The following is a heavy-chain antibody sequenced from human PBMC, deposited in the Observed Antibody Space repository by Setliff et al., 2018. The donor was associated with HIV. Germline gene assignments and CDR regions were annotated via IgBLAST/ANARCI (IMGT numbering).Heavy chain of an antibody. CDR1: GGSISSDSYY. J-gene: IGHJ4*02. CDR3: AKDQGHTAMAYVDN. CDR2: IFYSGST. D-gene: IGHD5-18*01. V-gene: IGHV4-39*07. Sequence: SETLSLTCTVSGGSISSDSYYWGWIRQPPGKGLEWIGSIFYSGSTDYNPSLKSRVTISIDTSKRQFSLNLISVTAADTAVYYCAKDQGHTAMAYVDNWGQGTLVTVSS.